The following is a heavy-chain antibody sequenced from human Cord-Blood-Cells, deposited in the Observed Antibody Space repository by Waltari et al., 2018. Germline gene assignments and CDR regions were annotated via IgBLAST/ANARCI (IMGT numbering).Heavy chain of an antibody. CDR3: ASSRSLYWYFDL. CDR2: TYDSGGT. V-gene: IGHV4-31*03. J-gene: IGHJ2*01. Sequence: QVQLQESGPGLVKPSQTLSLNCTVSGGSISSGGYYWSWIRQHPGKGLELIGYTYDSGGTYYNPSLKSRVNISVDTSKNQFSLKLSSVTAADTAVYYCASSRSLYWYFDLWGRGTLVTVSS. CDR1: GGSISSGGYY.